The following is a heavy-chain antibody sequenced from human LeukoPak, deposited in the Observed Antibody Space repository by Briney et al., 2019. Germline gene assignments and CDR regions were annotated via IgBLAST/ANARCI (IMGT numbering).Heavy chain of an antibody. D-gene: IGHD2-15*01. CDR3: ARAEGYCSGGSCYDWFDP. Sequence: SETLSLTCAIYGGSFSDYYWSWIRQSPRKGLEWIGEINHSGTTNYNPSLKTRVTISVDTSKNQFSLKLSSVTAADTAVYYCARAEGYCSGGSCYDWFDPWGQGTLVTVSS. CDR1: GGSFSDYY. J-gene: IGHJ5*02. V-gene: IGHV4-34*01. CDR2: INHSGTT.